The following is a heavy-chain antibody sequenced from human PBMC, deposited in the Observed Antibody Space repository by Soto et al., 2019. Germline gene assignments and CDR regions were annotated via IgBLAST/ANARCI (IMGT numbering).Heavy chain of an antibody. CDR2: IIPILGIA. J-gene: IGHJ6*02. CDR1: GGTFSSYT. Sequence: ASVKVSCKASGGTFSSYTISWVRQAPGQGLEWMGRIIPILGIANYAQKFQGRVTITADKSTSTAYMELSSLRSEDTAVYYCARDRGRITMVRGADYGMDVWGQGTTVTVSS. V-gene: IGHV1-69*04. D-gene: IGHD3-10*01. CDR3: ARDRGRITMVRGADYGMDV.